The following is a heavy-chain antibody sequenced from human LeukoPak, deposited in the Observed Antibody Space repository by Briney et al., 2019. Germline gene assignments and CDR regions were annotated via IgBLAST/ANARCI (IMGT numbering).Heavy chain of an antibody. Sequence: PSETLSLTCTVSGGSISSGGYYWSWIRQPPGKGLEWIGEINHSGSTNYNPSLKSRVTISVDTSKNQFSLKLSSVTAADTAVYYCARGYSSGWCVTILDYWGQGTLVTVSS. D-gene: IGHD6-19*01. CDR3: ARGYSSGWCVTILDY. CDR1: GGSISSGGYY. J-gene: IGHJ4*02. V-gene: IGHV4-39*07. CDR2: INHSGST.